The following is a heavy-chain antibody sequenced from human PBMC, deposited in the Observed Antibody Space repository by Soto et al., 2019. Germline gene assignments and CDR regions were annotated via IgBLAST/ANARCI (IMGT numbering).Heavy chain of an antibody. D-gene: IGHD4-17*01. CDR2: IKSQTDGGTT. CDR1: GFTFSNAW. Sequence: EVRLVESGGGLVKPGGSLRLSCAASGFTFSNAWMSWVRQAPGKGLEGVGRIKSQTDGGTTHYAAPVKARFTISRDDSRNTLYLRMSSLKTDDTAMYYCTTVGYRDYGLALAVWGQGTLVTVSS. V-gene: IGHV3-15*01. J-gene: IGHJ3*01. CDR3: TTVGYRDYGLALAV.